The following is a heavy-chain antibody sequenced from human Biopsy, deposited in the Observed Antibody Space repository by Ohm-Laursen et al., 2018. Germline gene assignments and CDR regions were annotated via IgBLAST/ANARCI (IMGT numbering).Heavy chain of an antibody. Sequence: SETLSLTCTVSGGSVSSGGFYWNWIRQPPGKGLEWIGEINQSGSTKYNPSLKRRATLSADSSNSQFSLRLTSVTAADTAIYYCARGSGYFKLDVWGQGTTVTVSS. D-gene: IGHD5-12*01. J-gene: IGHJ6*02. CDR3: ARGSGYFKLDV. CDR2: INQSGST. V-gene: IGHV4-61*08. CDR1: GGSVSSGGFY.